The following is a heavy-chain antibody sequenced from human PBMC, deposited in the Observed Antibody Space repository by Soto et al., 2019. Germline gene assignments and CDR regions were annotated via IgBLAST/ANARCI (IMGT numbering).Heavy chain of an antibody. CDR3: ATDRVGATHFDY. CDR2: FDPEDGET. CDR1: GYTLTELS. V-gene: IGHV1-24*01. Sequence: ASVKVSCKVSGYTLTELSMHWVRQAPGKGLEWMGGFDPEDGETIYAQKFQGRVTMTEDTSTDTAYMELSSLRSEETAVYYCATDRVGATHFDYWGQGTLVTVSS. J-gene: IGHJ4*02. D-gene: IGHD1-26*01.